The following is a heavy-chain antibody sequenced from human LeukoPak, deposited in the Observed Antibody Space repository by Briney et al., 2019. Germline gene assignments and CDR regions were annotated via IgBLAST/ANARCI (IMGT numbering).Heavy chain of an antibody. V-gene: IGHV4-4*07. CDR3: AREGIIDAFDI. CDR2: IYTNGTT. J-gene: IGHJ3*02. CDR1: GGSISSYY. Sequence: SETLSLTCTVSGGSISSYYWSWIRQPAGKGLELIGRIYTNGTTNYNPSLKSRVTISVDTSKNQFSLKLSSVTAADTAVYYCAREGIIDAFDIWGQGTVVTVSS.